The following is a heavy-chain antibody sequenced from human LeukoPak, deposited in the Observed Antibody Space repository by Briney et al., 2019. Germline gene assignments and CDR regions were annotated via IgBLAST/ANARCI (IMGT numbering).Heavy chain of an antibody. D-gene: IGHD3-10*01. V-gene: IGHV1-69*04. Sequence: SVKVSCKASGGTFSSYAISWVRQALGQGLEWMGRIIPILGIANYAQKFQGIVTITADQSTSTAYMELSSLRSEDTAVYYCARPLWFGELSSYYGMDVWGQGTTVNVSS. CDR3: ARPLWFGELSSYYGMDV. CDR1: GGTFSSYA. CDR2: IIPILGIA. J-gene: IGHJ6*02.